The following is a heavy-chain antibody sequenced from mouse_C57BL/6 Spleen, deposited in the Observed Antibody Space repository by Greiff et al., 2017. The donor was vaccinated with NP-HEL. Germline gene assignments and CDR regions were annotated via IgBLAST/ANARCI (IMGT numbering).Heavy chain of an antibody. CDR3: TRDDSNYVYYYAMDY. CDR1: GFTFSSYA. D-gene: IGHD2-5*01. V-gene: IGHV5-9-1*02. J-gene: IGHJ4*01. CDR2: ISSGGDYT. Sequence: EVKVVESGEGLVKPGGSLKLSCAASGFTFSSYAMSWVRQTPEKRLEWVAYISSGGDYTYYADTVKGRFTFFRDNARNTLYRQMSSLKSEDTAMYYCTRDDSNYVYYYAMDYWGQGTSVTVSS.